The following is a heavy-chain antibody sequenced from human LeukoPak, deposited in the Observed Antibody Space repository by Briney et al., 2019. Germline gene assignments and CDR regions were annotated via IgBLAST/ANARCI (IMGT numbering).Heavy chain of an antibody. CDR3: SRRWDV. V-gene: IGHV5-51*01. CDR2: IYPGDSDT. J-gene: IGHJ6*04. Sequence: GESLKISCKGSGYSFTSFWIGWVRQMPGKGLEWMGIIYPGDSDTRYSPSFQGQVTISADKSSNTAYLQWSSLKASDTAIYYCSRRWDVWGKGTTVTVSS. CDR1: GYSFTSFW.